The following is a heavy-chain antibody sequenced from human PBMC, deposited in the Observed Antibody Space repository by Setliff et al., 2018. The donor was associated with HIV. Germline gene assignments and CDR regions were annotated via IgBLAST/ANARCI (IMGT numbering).Heavy chain of an antibody. CDR1: GFTFSTYS. Sequence: PGGSLRLSCAASGFTFSTYSMNWVRQAPGKGLEWVSSISRNSAYIYYVDSVKGRFTISRDNAKNSLYLQMDNLRADDTAVYYCVSGGAVGGRFVHWGQGTQVTVSS. D-gene: IGHD6-19*01. V-gene: IGHV3-21*01. CDR3: VSGGAVGGRFVH. CDR2: ISRNSAYI. J-gene: IGHJ4*02.